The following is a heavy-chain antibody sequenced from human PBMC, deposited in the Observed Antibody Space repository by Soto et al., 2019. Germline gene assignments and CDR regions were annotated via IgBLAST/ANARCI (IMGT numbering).Heavy chain of an antibody. V-gene: IGHV1-24*01. CDR1: GYTLTEFS. CDR2: FNPEDGDT. CDR3: AISLDGYNYGVGY. Sequence: ASVKVSCKVSGYTLTEFSMHWVRQAPGKGLEWMGCFNPEDGDTNYAQKFQGWVTMTRDTSISTAYMELSRLRSDDTAVYYCAISLDGYNYGVGYWGQGTLVTVS. D-gene: IGHD5-12*01. J-gene: IGHJ4*02.